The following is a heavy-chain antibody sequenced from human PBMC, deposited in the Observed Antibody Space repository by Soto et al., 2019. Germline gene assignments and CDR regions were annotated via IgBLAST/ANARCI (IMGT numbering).Heavy chain of an antibody. CDR1: GYTFSTYG. Sequence: QVQLVQSGAELKKPGASVKVSCKGSGYTFSTYGITWVRQAPGQGLEWMGWVSTYNGNTKYVLKFQGRVTMTTDTPKNTAYMELMSLRSGDKAVYYCARGRDTAMRLGYGMDVWGQGTTVTVSS. V-gene: IGHV1-18*01. CDR2: VSTYNGNT. J-gene: IGHJ6*02. CDR3: ARGRDTAMRLGYGMDV. D-gene: IGHD5-18*01.